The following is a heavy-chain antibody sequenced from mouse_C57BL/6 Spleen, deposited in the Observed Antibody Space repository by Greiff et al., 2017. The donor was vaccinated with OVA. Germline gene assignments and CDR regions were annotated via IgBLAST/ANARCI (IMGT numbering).Heavy chain of an antibody. CDR1: GYTFTDYY. J-gene: IGHJ2*01. CDR3: AGSNFYYFDY. Sequence: QVQLQQSGAELVRPGASVKLSCKASGYTFTDYYINWVKQRPGQGLEWIARIYPGSGNTYYNEKFKGKATLTAEKSSSTAYMQLSSLTSEDSAVYFCAGSNFYYFDYWGQGTTLTVSS. CDR2: IYPGSGNT. V-gene: IGHV1-76*01. D-gene: IGHD2-5*01.